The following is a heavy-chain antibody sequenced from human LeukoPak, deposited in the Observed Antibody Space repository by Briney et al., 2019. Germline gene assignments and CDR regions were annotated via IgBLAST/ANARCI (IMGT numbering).Heavy chain of an antibody. Sequence: SETLSLTCAVYGGSFSGYYWSWLRPPPGKRLEGIGVINQSGSTNYNPSLKSRVTISVHTSKHQFSLKLTSVTAADPAVYYCATGGKIYYYYGMDVWGQGTTVTVSS. D-gene: IGHD4-23*01. CDR3: ATGGKIYYYYGMDV. CDR2: INQSGST. J-gene: IGHJ6*02. V-gene: IGHV4-34*01. CDR1: GGSFSGYY.